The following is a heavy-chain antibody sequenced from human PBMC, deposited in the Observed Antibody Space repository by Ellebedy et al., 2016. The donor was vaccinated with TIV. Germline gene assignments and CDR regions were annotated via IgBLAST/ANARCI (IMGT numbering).Heavy chain of an antibody. V-gene: IGHV3-30*03. CDR3: AGQRRWSGYLDY. CDR1: GFTFSSYG. J-gene: IGHJ4*02. Sequence: GGSLRLSCAASGFTFSSYGIHWVRQAPGKGLEWVAVISNDGSNKYYADSVKGRFTISRDNSKNTLYLQMNSLRAEDTAVCYWAGQRRWSGYLDYWGQGTLVTVSS. CDR2: ISNDGSNK. D-gene: IGHD3-3*01.